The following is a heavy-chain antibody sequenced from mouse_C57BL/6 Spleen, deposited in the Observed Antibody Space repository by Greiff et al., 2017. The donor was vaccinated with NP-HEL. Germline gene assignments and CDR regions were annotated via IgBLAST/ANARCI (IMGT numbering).Heavy chain of an antibody. CDR1: GYTFTSYW. CDR2: IHPNSGST. CDR3: ARRYGSSSYYAMDY. J-gene: IGHJ4*01. Sequence: QVQLKQPGAELVKPGASVKLSCKASGYTFTSYWMHWVKQRPGQGLEWIGMIHPNSGSTNYNEKFKSKATLTVDKSSSTAYMQLSSLTSEDSAVYYCARRYGSSSYYAMDYWGQGTSVTVSS. V-gene: IGHV1-64*01. D-gene: IGHD1-1*01.